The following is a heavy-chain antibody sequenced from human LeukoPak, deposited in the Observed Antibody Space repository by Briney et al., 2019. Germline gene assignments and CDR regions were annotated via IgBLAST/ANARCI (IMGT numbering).Heavy chain of an antibody. D-gene: IGHD6-6*01. CDR1: GDSISHGTHY. Sequence: NPSETLSLTCSVSGDSISHGTHYWSWIRQPAGQGLEWIGRVYITGVTNYNPSLKTRVTISVDPSLNQFSLNLTSVTPADTAVYYCAREFLASRRNWVDPRGQGTLVTVSS. CDR2: VYITGVT. V-gene: IGHV4-61*02. J-gene: IGHJ5*02. CDR3: AREFLASRRNWVDP.